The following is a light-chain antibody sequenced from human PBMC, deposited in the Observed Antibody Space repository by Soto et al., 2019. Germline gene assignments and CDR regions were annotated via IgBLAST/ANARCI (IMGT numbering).Light chain of an antibody. V-gene: IGLV2-23*01. CDR2: EGN. Sequence: SALTQPASVSGSPGQSITISCTGTSSDVGTYNLVSWYQQHPGNAPKLMSYEGNKRPSGVSNRFSGSKSGNTASLTISGRQAEDEGDYYCSSYVGSGTYVVFGGGTKVTVL. CDR3: SSYVGSGTYVV. CDR1: SSDVGTYNL. J-gene: IGLJ2*01.